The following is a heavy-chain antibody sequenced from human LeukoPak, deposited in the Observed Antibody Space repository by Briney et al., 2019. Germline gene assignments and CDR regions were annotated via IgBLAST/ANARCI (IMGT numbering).Heavy chain of an antibody. J-gene: IGHJ6*03. CDR3: ARSTRYCSSTSCYNYYYYYMDV. Sequence: SETLSLTCTVSGGSISSGDYYWSWIRQPPGKGLEWIGEINHSGSTNYNPSLKSRVTISVDTSKNQFSLKLSSVTAADTAVYYCARSTRYCSSTSCYNYYYYYMDVWGKGTTVTVSS. V-gene: IGHV4-39*07. D-gene: IGHD2-2*02. CDR1: GGSISSGDYY. CDR2: INHSGST.